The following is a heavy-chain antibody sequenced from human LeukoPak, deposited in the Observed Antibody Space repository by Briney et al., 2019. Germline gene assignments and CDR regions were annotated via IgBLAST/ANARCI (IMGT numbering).Heavy chain of an antibody. D-gene: IGHD2-21*02. CDR3: ARSTDYYGMDV. V-gene: IGHV4-34*01. Sequence: SETLSLTCTVSGASISSYYWSWIRQPPGKGLEWIGEINHSGSTNYNPSLKSRVTISVDTSKNQFSLKLSSVTAADTAVYYCARSTDYYGMDVWGQGTTVTVSS. J-gene: IGHJ6*02. CDR1: GASISSYY. CDR2: INHSGST.